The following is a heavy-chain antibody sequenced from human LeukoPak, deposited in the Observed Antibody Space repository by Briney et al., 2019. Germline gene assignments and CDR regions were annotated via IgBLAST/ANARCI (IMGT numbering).Heavy chain of an antibody. CDR1: GGSISSHY. CDR2: IYYSGST. CDR3: ARGENWNYVFDY. D-gene: IGHD1-7*01. V-gene: IGHV4-59*11. Sequence: SETLSLTCTVSGGSISSHYWSWIRQPPGKGLEWIGYIYYSGSTNYNPSLKSRVTISVDTSKNQFSLKLSSVTAADTAVYYCARGENWNYVFDYWGQGTLVTVSS. J-gene: IGHJ4*02.